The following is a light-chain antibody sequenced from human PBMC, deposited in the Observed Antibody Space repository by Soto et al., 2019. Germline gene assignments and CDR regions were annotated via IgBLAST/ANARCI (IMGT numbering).Light chain of an antibody. CDR2: GAS. CDR1: QSVSSN. CDR3: QQYNNWPPRT. Sequence: EIVMTQSPATLSVSPGERATLSCRASQSVSSNLAWYQQKPGQAPRLLIYGASTKATGIPASFSGSGSGTEFTLTISSPQSEAFPVYYCQQYNNWPPRTFGGGTKVEIK. V-gene: IGKV3-15*01. J-gene: IGKJ4*02.